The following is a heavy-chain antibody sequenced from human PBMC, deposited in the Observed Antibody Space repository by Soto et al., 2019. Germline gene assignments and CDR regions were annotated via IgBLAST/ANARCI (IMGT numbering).Heavy chain of an antibody. CDR1: VFTFSSYA. CDR2: ISYDGSNK. J-gene: IGHJ6*04. CDR3: ARLAVAGNLGYYAMDV. Sequence: GGSLSLSCAASVFTFSSYAMHLVRQAPGKGLECVAVISYDGSNKYYADSVKGRFTISRDNSKNTLYLQMNSLRAEDTAVYYCARLAVAGNLGYYAMDVWGKGTMLTVSS. V-gene: IGHV3-30-3*01. D-gene: IGHD6-19*01.